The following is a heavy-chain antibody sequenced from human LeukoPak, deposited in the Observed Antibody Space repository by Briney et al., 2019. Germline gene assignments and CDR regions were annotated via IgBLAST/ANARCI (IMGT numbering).Heavy chain of an antibody. CDR1: GGTFSSYA. V-gene: IGHV1-69*01. CDR2: IIPIFGTA. CDR3: ARDRCSGGSCYYFDY. Sequence: SVKVSCKASGGTFSSYAISWVRQAPGQGLEWMGGIIPIFGTANYAQKFQGRVTITADESTSTAYMELSSLRSEDTAVYYCARDRCSGGSCYYFDYWGQGTLVTVSS. D-gene: IGHD2-15*01. J-gene: IGHJ4*02.